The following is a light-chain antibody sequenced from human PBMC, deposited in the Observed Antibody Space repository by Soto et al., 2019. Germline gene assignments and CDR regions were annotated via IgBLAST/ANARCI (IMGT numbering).Light chain of an antibody. CDR3: QQYNIWPPYT. Sequence: EVEMTQSPATVSVSPGERVSLSCRASQRVSSTVAWYQQKPGQAPRVLIFGASTRATGSPARFSGSGSGTEFTFTISSLQPEDFAVYYCQQYNIWPPYTFGPGTKLEIK. J-gene: IGKJ2*01. CDR1: QRVSST. V-gene: IGKV3-15*01. CDR2: GAS.